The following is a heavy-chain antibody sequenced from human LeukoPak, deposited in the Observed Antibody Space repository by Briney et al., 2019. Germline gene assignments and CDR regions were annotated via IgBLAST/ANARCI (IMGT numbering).Heavy chain of an antibody. D-gene: IGHD6-6*01. CDR1: GGXVSGYY. V-gene: IGHV4-59*02. CDR3: ARDREYSSSGLVWFDP. Sequence: PSETLFLTCSVSGGXVSGYYWSWIRQPPGKGLEWIGYIYYSGSTNYNPSLKSRVTISVDTSENQFSLKLTSVTAADTAVYYCARDREYSSSGLVWFDPWGHGILVTVSS. CDR2: IYYSGST. J-gene: IGHJ5*02.